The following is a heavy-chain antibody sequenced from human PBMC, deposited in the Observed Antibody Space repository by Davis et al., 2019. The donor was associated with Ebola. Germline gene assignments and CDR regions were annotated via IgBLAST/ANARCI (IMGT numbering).Heavy chain of an antibody. Sequence: GGSLRLSCAASGFTFSSYSMNWVRQAPGKGLEWVSSISSSSSYIYYADSVKGRFTISRDNAKNSLYLQMNSLRAEDTAVYYCATLSLGYCSSTSCYAGYGMDVWGQGTTVTVSS. CDR2: ISSSSSYI. V-gene: IGHV3-21*01. CDR3: ATLSLGYCSSTSCYAGYGMDV. D-gene: IGHD2-2*01. CDR1: GFTFSSYS. J-gene: IGHJ6*02.